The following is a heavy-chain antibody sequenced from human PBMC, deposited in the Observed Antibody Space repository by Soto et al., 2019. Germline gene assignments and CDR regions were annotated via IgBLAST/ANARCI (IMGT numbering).Heavy chain of an antibody. Sequence: VGSLRLSCAASGFTFSSDWMHWVRQAPGKGLEWVSSISSSSSYIYYADSVKGRFTISRDNAKNSLYLQMNSLRAEDTAVYYCARMDTAMVYYYYYGMDVWGQGTTVSVSS. CDR1: GFTFSSDW. D-gene: IGHD5-18*01. V-gene: IGHV3-21*01. CDR3: ARMDTAMVYYYYYGMDV. J-gene: IGHJ6*02. CDR2: ISSSSSYI.